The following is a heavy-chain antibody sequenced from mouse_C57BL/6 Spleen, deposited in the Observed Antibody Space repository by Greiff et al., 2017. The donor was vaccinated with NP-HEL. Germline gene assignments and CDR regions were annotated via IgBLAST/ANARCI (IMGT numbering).Heavy chain of an antibody. D-gene: IGHD2-1*01. V-gene: IGHV7-3*01. CDR1: GFTFTDYY. Sequence: EVMLVESGGGLVQPGGSLSLSCAASGFTFTDYYMSWVRQPPGKALEWLGFLRNKANGYTTEYSASVKGRFTISRDNSQSILYLQMNALRAEDSATYYCARYSNYPYYYAMDYWGQGTSVTVSS. J-gene: IGHJ4*01. CDR3: ARYSNYPYYYAMDY. CDR2: LRNKANGYTT.